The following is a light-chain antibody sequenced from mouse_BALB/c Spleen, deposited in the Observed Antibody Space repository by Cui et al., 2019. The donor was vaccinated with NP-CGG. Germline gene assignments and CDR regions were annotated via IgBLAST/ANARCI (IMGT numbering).Light chain of an antibody. CDR1: TGTVTTSNY. V-gene: IGLV1*01. J-gene: IGLJ1*01. CDR3: ALWYSNHWV. Sequence: QAVVTQESALTTSPGATVTLNCRSSTGTVTTSNYANWVQEKPDHLFTGLIGGTNNRAPGVPARFSGSLIGDKAALTITGAQTEDEAIYFCALWYSNHWVFGGGTKLTVL. CDR2: GTN.